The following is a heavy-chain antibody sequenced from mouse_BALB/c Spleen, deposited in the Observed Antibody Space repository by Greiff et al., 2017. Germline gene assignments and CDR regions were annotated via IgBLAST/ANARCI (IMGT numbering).Heavy chain of an antibody. CDR2: ISSGGGNT. CDR3: ARYPPCDYGRSYGWDFDV. D-gene: IGHD1-1*01. J-gene: IGHJ1*01. CDR1: GFTFSSYT. V-gene: IGHV5-9*03. Sequence: EVKLVESGGGLVKPGGSLKLSCAASGFTFSSYTMSWVRQTPEKRLEWVATISSGGGNTYYPDSVKGRFTISRDNATNTLYLQMSRLRSEDTALYYCARYPPCDYGRSYGWDFDVWGAGTTVTVSS.